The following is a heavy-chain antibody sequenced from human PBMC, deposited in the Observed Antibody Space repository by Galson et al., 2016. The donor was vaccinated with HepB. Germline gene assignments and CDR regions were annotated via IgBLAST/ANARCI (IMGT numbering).Heavy chain of an antibody. CDR3: ARHVSYRSGWAAASEYYFDS. CDR1: GYDFPSHW. V-gene: IGHV5-10-1*01. D-gene: IGHD6-19*01. CDR2: IDPSDSYP. J-gene: IGHJ4*02. Sequence: QSGAEVKKPGESLRISCKGSGYDFPSHWISWVRQVPGKGLEWMVRIDPSDSYPNYSPSFPSPVTISTDKSISTAYPQWTSLKASDTAIYYCARHVSYRSGWAAASEYYFDSWGQGTLVTVSS.